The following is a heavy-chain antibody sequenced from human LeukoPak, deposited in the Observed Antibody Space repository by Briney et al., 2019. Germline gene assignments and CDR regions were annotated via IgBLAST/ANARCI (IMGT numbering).Heavy chain of an antibody. D-gene: IGHD3-10*01. Sequence: NPSETLSLICTVSGGSINSNSYYWGWIRQPPGKGLEWIGSTYYSGSTYYNPSLKSRVTISVDTSKNHFSLKLSSVTAADTAVYYCARHRYYYRSGSYYGAPYYMDVWGKGTTVTISS. CDR3: ARHRYYYRSGSYYGAPYYMDV. CDR2: TYYSGST. CDR1: GGSINSNSYY. V-gene: IGHV4-39*01. J-gene: IGHJ6*03.